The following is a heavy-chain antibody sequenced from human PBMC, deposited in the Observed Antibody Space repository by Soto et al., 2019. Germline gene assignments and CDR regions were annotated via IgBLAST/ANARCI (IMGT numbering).Heavy chain of an antibody. CDR1: GFTSSRTA. Sequence: PGGSLRLSCAASGFTSSRTAMTWVRQAPGKGLEWVATISGSGTSTYYADSVKGRFIISRDNSKSTVNLQMNSLRVDDTAVYYCAGSFRYFDNWGQGTRVTVSS. CDR3: AGSFRYFDN. J-gene: IGHJ4*02. CDR2: ISGSGTST. V-gene: IGHV3-23*01. D-gene: IGHD3-9*01.